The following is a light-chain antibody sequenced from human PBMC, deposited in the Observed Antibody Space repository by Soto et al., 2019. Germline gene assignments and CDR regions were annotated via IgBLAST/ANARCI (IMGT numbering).Light chain of an antibody. V-gene: IGKV3-15*01. CDR2: GAS. CDR3: HQYNNWPRT. J-gene: IGKJ5*01. Sequence: IVMTQSAATLSVSPGERATLSCRASQSVRNNLAWYQQKPGQAPSLLIYGASTRATGIPARFSGSGYGTEFNLTISSLQSEDFAVYFCHQYNNWPRTFGQGTRLEIK. CDR1: QSVRNN.